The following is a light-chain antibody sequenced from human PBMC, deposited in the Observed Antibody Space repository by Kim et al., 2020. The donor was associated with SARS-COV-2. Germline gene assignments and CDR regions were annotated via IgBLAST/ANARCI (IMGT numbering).Light chain of an antibody. CDR2: VNSDGSH. V-gene: IGLV4-69*01. CDR3: QTWGTGFVV. Sequence: ASVKLTCTLSSGHSSYAIAWLQQQPEKGPRYLMKVNSDGSHTRGDGIPDRCSGSSSGDERYLSISNLQSEDEADFYCQTWGTGFVVFGRGTQLTVL. CDR1: SGHSSYA. J-gene: IGLJ2*01.